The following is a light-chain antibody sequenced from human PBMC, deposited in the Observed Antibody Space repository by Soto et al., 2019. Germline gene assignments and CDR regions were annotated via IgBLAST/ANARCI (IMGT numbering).Light chain of an antibody. CDR1: QSVSKTN. J-gene: IGKJ2*01. Sequence: EIVLKQSPGTLSLSPGERATLSCRASQSVSKTNLAWYQQRPGQGPRLLIYGASNRAAGIPDRFSGSGSGTDFNLTISRLEPEDFAVYYCQQYGGSPKYTFGQGTKLEIK. V-gene: IGKV3-20*01. CDR2: GAS. CDR3: QQYGGSPKYT.